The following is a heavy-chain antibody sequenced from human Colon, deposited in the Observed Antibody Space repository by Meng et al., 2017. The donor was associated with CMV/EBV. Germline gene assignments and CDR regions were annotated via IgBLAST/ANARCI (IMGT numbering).Heavy chain of an antibody. V-gene: IGHV4-34*01. CDR2: SYYTGST. D-gene: IGHD2-2*01. CDR1: GESFSGYY. CDR3: ARATKSSCWEVLDY. Sequence: QVSLPQRGDGLLKPSGTLSLTGAVDGESFSGYYWTWIRQPPGRGLEWIGESYYTGSTNYSPSLKSRVTISLDTSKNQFSLKLNSVTAADTAVYYCARATKSSCWEVLDYWGRGTLVTVSS. J-gene: IGHJ4*01.